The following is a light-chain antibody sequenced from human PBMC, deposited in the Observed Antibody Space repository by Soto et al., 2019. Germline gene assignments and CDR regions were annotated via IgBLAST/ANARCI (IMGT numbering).Light chain of an antibody. CDR1: QSVSSY. Sequence: EIVLTQSPATLSLSPGERATLSCWASQSVSSYLAWYQQKPGQAPRLLIYDASNRATGIPARFSGSGSGTDFTLTISSLKPEDLAVYYCQQRSNWPGTFGQGTKVEIK. J-gene: IGKJ1*01. CDR3: QQRSNWPGT. V-gene: IGKV3-11*01. CDR2: DAS.